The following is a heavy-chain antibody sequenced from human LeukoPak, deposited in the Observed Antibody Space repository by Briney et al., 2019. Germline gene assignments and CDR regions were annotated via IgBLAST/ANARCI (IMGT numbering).Heavy chain of an antibody. J-gene: IGHJ3*02. V-gene: IGHV1-24*01. D-gene: IGHD2-15*01. CDR3: ATIRRYCSGGSCYSRRLASLDI. CDR1: GYTLSELS. Sequence: GASVKVSCKVSGYTLSELSMHWVRQVPGKGLEWMGGFDPEDGETIYAQKFQGRVTMTEDTSTDTAYLELSSLRSEDAAVYYCATIRRYCSGGSCYSRRLASLDIWGQGTVVIVSS. CDR2: FDPEDGET.